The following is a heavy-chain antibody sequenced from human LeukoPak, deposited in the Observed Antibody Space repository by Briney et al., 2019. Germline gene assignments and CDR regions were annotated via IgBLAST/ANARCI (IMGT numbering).Heavy chain of an antibody. Sequence: GGSLRLSCAASGFTFSSYAMSWVRQAPGKGLEWVSAISGSGGSTYYADSVKGRFTISRDNSKSTLYLQMNSLRAEDTAVYYCAKDLGFLEWFYFDYWGQGTLVTVSS. J-gene: IGHJ4*02. CDR2: ISGSGGST. V-gene: IGHV3-23*01. CDR3: AKDLGFLEWFYFDY. D-gene: IGHD3-3*01. CDR1: GFTFSSYA.